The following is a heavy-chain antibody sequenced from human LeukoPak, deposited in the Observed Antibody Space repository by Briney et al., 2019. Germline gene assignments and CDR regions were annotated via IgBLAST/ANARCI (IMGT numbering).Heavy chain of an antibody. Sequence: ASVKVSCKASGYTFTSYAMHWVRQAPGQRLEWMGWINAGNGNTKYSQKFQGRVTITRDTSASTAYMELSSLRSEDTAVYYCARGEAGTRGLFDYWGQGTLVTVSS. CDR1: GYTFTSYA. V-gene: IGHV1-3*01. J-gene: IGHJ4*02. CDR3: ARGEAGTRGLFDY. D-gene: IGHD1/OR15-1a*01. CDR2: INAGNGNT.